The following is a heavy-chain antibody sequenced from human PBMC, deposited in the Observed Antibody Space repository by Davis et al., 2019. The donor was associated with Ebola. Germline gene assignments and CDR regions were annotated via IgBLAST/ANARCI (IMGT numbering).Heavy chain of an antibody. J-gene: IGHJ5*02. Sequence: GGSLSLSCTDSVITFSSYAMSWVRQAPGKGLEWVSSISSSSSYIYYADSVKGRFTISRDNAKNSLYLQMNSLRAEDTAVYCCGSTDPWGQGTLVTDSS. V-gene: IGHV3-21*01. CDR1: VITFSSYA. CDR3: GSTDP. CDR2: ISSSSSYI.